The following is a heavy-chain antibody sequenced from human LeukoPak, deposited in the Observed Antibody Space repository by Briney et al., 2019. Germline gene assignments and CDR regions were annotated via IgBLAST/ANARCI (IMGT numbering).Heavy chain of an antibody. CDR2: IYYNGST. CDR3: TREQNGDNGRYYHYSYMDV. V-gene: IGHV4-59*01. Sequence: PSETLSLTCTVSGGSISSYYWSWIRQPPGKGLEWIGYIYYNGSTNYNPSLKSRVTISVDMSKNRFSLKLNSVTAADTAMYYCTREQNGDNGRYYHYSYMDVWGKGTTVTVSS. D-gene: IGHD4-23*01. CDR1: GGSISSYY. J-gene: IGHJ6*03.